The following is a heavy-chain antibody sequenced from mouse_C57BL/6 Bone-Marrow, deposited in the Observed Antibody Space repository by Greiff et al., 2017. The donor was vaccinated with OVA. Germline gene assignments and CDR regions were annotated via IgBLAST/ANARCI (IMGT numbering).Heavy chain of an antibody. J-gene: IGHJ1*03. CDR1: GYTFTSYW. D-gene: IGHD1-1*01. CDR2: IYPGSGST. V-gene: IGHV1-55*01. Sequence: VKLQQPGAELVKPGASVKMSCKASGYTFTSYWITWVKQRPGQGLEWIGDIYPGSGSTNYNEKFKSKATLTVDTSSSTAYMQLSSLTSEDSAVYYCARERYYGSSYKGNFDVWGTGTTVTVSS. CDR3: ARERYYGSSYKGNFDV.